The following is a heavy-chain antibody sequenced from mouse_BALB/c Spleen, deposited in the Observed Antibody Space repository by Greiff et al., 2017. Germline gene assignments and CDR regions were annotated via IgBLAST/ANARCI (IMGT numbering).Heavy chain of an antibody. CDR2: ISYSGST. V-gene: IGHV3-2*02. Sequence: EVKLVESGPGLVKPSQSLSLTCTVTGYSITSDYAWNWIRQFPGNKLEWMGYISYSGSTSYNPSLKSRISITRDTSKNQFFLQLNSVTTEDTATYYCARSGITTFAYWGQGTLVTVSA. CDR3: ARSGITTFAY. CDR1: GYSITSDYA. J-gene: IGHJ3*01. D-gene: IGHD2-4*01.